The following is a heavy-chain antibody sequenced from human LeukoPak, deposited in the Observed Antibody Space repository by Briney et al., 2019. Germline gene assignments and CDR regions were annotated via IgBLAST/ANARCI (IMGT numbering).Heavy chain of an antibody. CDR2: ISSSSSTM. CDR3: ARSGGVVVPAEGPQGHYYYSYYMDV. Sequence: GGSLRLSCAASGFTFSTYNMNWVRQAPGKGLEWVSYISSSSSTMYYADSVKGRFTISRDNAKNSLYLQMNSLRAEDTAVSYCARSGGVVVPAEGPQGHYYYSYYMDVWGKGTTVTVSS. J-gene: IGHJ6*03. V-gene: IGHV3-48*01. D-gene: IGHD2-2*01. CDR1: GFTFSTYN.